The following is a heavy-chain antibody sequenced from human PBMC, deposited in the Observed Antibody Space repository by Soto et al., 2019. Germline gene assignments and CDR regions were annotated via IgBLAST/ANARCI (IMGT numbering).Heavy chain of an antibody. CDR2: ISGSGGST. CDR3: AGIRKYDFWSGYPLYYYYYMDV. D-gene: IGHD3-3*01. J-gene: IGHJ6*03. Sequence: EVQLLESGGGLVQPGGSLRLSCAASGFTFSSYAMSWVRQAPGKGLEWVSAISGSGGSTYYADSVKGRFTISRDNSKNTLYLQMNSLRGEDTAVYYCAGIRKYDFWSGYPLYYYYYMDVWGKGTTVTVSS. V-gene: IGHV3-23*01. CDR1: GFTFSSYA.